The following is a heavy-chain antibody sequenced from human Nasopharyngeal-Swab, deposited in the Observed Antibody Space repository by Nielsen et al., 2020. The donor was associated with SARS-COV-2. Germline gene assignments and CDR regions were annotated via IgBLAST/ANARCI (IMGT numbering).Heavy chain of an antibody. CDR3: ARLGRYYDTLSGYARHFDY. CDR1: GYTLCSGYYY. D-gene: IGHD3-9*01. CDR2: IDYSGST. Sequence: SLDSAVSGYTLCSGYYYWNWLRQTPGRGLEWIGYIDYSGSTDHNPSLKSRVTISVDTSKNQFSLKVNSVTAADTAVYYCARLGRYYDTLSGYARHFDYWGQGILVTVSS. J-gene: IGHJ4*02. V-gene: IGHV4-30-4*01.